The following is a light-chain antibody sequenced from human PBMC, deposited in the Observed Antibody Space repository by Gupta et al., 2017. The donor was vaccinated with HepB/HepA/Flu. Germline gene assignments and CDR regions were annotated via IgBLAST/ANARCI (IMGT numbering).Light chain of an antibody. Sequence: DVVMTQSPLSLPVTLGQPASISCTSSESLVGTDGNTRLNWFHQGPGQSPRLLIYRGSNRDSGVPDRFSGSGSGTDFTLEISRVEAEDVGVYYCRQYTHWPHTFGQGTKLEIK. CDR1: ESLVGTDGNTR. V-gene: IGKV2-30*01. CDR3: RQYTHWPHT. CDR2: RGS. J-gene: IGKJ2*01.